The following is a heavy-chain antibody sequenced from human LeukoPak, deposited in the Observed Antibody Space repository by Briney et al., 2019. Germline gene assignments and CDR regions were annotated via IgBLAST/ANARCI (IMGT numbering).Heavy chain of an antibody. CDR2: ISGSSDTI. V-gene: IGHV3-48*04. J-gene: IGHJ3*02. CDR1: GFTFSSYS. Sequence: GGSLRLSCAASGFTFSSYSMNWVRQAPGKGLEWVSYISGSSDTIYYADSVKGRFTISRDNAKNSLYLQMNSLRAEDTAVYYCAREGIYSSSWYDAFDIWGQGTMVTVSS. D-gene: IGHD6-13*01. CDR3: AREGIYSSSWYDAFDI.